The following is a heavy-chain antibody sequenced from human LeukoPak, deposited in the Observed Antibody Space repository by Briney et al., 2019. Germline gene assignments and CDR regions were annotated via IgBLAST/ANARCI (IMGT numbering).Heavy chain of an antibody. Sequence: GGSLRLSCAASGFTFSSDAMSWVRQAPGKGLEWVSAISHTDGSTYHADSVKGRFTISRDNSKNTLYLQMNSLRAEDTAVYYCARGAVPFDNWGQGTLVTVSS. CDR2: ISHTDGST. CDR3: ARGAVPFDN. V-gene: IGHV3-23*01. D-gene: IGHD1-26*01. J-gene: IGHJ4*02. CDR1: GFTFSSDA.